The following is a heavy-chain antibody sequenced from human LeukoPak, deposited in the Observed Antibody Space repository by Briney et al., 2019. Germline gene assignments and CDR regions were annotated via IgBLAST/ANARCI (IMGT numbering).Heavy chain of an antibody. D-gene: IGHD2-15*01. CDR3: AREVGYCSGGSCDTYNWFDP. CDR1: GFTFSSYAM. V-gene: IGHV4-4*02. J-gene: IGHJ5*02. CDR2: IYHSGST. Sequence: GSLRLSCAASGFTFSSYAMSWVRQPPGKGLEWIGEIYHSGSTNYNPSLKSRVTISVDTSKNQFSLKLSSVTAADTAVYYCAREVGYCSGGSCDTYNWFDPWGQGTLVTVSS.